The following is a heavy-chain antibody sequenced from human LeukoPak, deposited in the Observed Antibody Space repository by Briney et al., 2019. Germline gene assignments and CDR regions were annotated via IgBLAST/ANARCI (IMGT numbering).Heavy chain of an antibody. CDR1: GGSISSGGHY. Sequence: TSQTLSLTCTVSGGSISSGGHYWSWIRQPAGKGLEWIGRISPSGTTHYNPSLGSRVTMSVDTSKNYFSLRLSSVTAADTAVYYCARDFYASGFYFWFDPWGQGILVTVSS. D-gene: IGHD2/OR15-2a*01. V-gene: IGHV4-61*02. CDR3: ARDFYASGFYFWFDP. J-gene: IGHJ5*02. CDR2: ISPSGTT.